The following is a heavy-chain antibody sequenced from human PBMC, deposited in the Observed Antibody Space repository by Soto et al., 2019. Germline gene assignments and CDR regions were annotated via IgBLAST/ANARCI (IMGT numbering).Heavy chain of an antibody. CDR2: IYPGDHET. Sequence: GESLKISCQSSGNTFSNFWIGWVRQLPGKGLEWMGIIYPGDHETRYSPSFHGKVTISAGRSINTAYLQWNSLEASDTAFYFCARSPGSSPCFDCRGQGALVTVSS. V-gene: IGHV5-51*01. D-gene: IGHD6-13*01. CDR3: ARSPGSSPCFDC. J-gene: IGHJ4*02. CDR1: GNTFSNFW.